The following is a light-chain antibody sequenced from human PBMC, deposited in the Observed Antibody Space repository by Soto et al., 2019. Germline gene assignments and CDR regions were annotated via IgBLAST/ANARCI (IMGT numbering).Light chain of an antibody. CDR3: QQYDSSPYT. J-gene: IGKJ2*01. V-gene: IGKV1-12*01. Sequence: DIQMTQSPSSVSASVGDRVTITCRASQGIRTWLAWYQQKPGKAPKVLIFAASSLQSGVPSRFSGSGSGTDFTLTISRLEPEDFAVYYCQQYDSSPYTFGQGTKLEIK. CDR2: AAS. CDR1: QGIRTW.